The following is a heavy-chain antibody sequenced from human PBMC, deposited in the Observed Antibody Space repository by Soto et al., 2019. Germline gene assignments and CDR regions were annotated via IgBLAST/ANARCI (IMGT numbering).Heavy chain of an antibody. CDR2: ISGSGGSA. CDR3: AKDLTPLLLWFDAFDI. V-gene: IGHV3-23*01. CDR1: GFTFSSYA. D-gene: IGHD3-3*01. Sequence: GSLRLSCAASGFTFSSYAMSWVRQAPGKGLEWVSAISGSGGSAYYADSVKGRFTISRDNSKNTLYLQMNSLRAEDTAVYYCAKDLTPLLLWFDAFDIWGQGTMVTVSS. J-gene: IGHJ3*02.